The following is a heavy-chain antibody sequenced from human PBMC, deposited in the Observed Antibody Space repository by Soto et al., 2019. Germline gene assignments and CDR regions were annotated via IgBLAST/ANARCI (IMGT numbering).Heavy chain of an antibody. CDR1: GDSITSNSYF. CDR2: IYYSGTT. J-gene: IGHJ6*02. V-gene: IGHV4-39*07. Sequence: SETLSLTCTVSGDSITSNSYFWAWIRQPPGKGLEWIGSIYYSGTTYYNPSLTSRVTLSVDKSNNQFSLKLTSVTAADTALFYCARTSYSDSSGYYGMDVWGQGTTVTVSS. D-gene: IGHD3-22*01. CDR3: ARTSYSDSSGYYGMDV.